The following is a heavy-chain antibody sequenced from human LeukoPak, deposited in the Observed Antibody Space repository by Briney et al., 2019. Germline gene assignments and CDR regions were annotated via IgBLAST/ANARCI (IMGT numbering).Heavy chain of an antibody. D-gene: IGHD5-18*01. Sequence: SETLSLTCTVSGDSISTYYWNWIRQPPGKGLEWVGYIHDTGSTYYNPSLECRVAISLDKSKNRFSLNLISATAADNAGYYCGGQTWTRLWSPFDSWGQGTLVTVSS. J-gene: IGHJ4*02. CDR3: GGQTWTRLWSPFDS. CDR1: GDSISTYY. V-gene: IGHV4-59*03. CDR2: IHDTGST.